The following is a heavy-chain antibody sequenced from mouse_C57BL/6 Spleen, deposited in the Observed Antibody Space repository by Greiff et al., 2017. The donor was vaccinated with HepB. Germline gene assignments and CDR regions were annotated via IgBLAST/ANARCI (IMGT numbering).Heavy chain of an antibody. CDR1: GYTFTSYW. Sequence: QVQLQQPGTELVKPGASVKLSCKASGYTFTSYWMHWVKQTPGQGLEWIGNINPSNGGTNYNEKFKSKSTLTVDKSSSTAYMQLSSLTSEDSAVYDCARWRIMNYYAMDYWGQGTSVTVSS. D-gene: IGHD1-1*02. CDR2: INPSNGGT. V-gene: IGHV1-53*01. CDR3: ARWRIMNYYAMDY. J-gene: IGHJ4*01.